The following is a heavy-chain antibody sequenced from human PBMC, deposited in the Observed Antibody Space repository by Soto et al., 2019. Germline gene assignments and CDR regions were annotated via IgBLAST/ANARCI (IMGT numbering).Heavy chain of an antibody. CDR3: ARMSGVRGAYFDY. CDR1: GYSISSSNW. V-gene: IGHV4-28*01. D-gene: IGHD3-10*01. Sequence: SETLSLTCAVSGYSISSSNWWGWIRQPPGKGLEWIGYIYYSGSTYYNPSLKSRVTISVDTSKNQFSLKLSSVTAADTAVYYCARMSGVRGAYFDYWGQGTLVTVSS. J-gene: IGHJ4*02. CDR2: IYYSGST.